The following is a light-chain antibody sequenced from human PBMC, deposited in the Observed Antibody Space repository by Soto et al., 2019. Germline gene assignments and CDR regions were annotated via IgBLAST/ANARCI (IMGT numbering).Light chain of an antibody. CDR1: SSDVGEENY. CDR3: AVWDDSLNGLWV. CDR2: EVS. V-gene: IGLV2-8*01. Sequence: QSVLTQPPSASGSPGQSVTITCSGTSSDVGEENYVSWYQQHPGKVPKLILYEVSKRPSGVPDRFSGSRSGNTASLTVSGLQAEDEADYYCAVWDDSLNGLWVFGGGTKLTVL. J-gene: IGLJ3*02.